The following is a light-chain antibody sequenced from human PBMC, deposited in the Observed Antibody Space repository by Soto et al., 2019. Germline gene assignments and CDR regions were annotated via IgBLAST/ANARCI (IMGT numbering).Light chain of an antibody. CDR1: QSVSNS. CDR3: QQGRNWPPLT. CDR2: DAS. V-gene: IGKV3-11*01. J-gene: IGKJ4*01. Sequence: EVVLTQSPATLSLSPGESATLSCWASQSVSNSLAWYQQRPGQAPRLLIYDASNRASDIPGRFSGSGSGTDFTLTIGSLGPEDSAVYFCQQGRNWPPLTFGGRTKLEIK.